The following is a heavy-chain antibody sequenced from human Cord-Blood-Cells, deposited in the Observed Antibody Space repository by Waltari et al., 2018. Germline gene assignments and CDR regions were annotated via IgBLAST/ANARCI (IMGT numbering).Heavy chain of an antibody. J-gene: IGHJ4*02. V-gene: IGHV1-69*01. CDR2: IIPIFGKA. Sequence: QVQLVQSGAEVKKPGSSVKVSCKASGGTFSSYAISWVRQAPGQGLEWMGGIIPIFGKANYAQKFQGRVTITADESTSTAYMELSSLRSEDTAVYYCAAPRYCSSTSCYIYFDYWGQGTLVTVSS. D-gene: IGHD2-2*02. CDR3: AAPRYCSSTSCYIYFDY. CDR1: GGTFSSYA.